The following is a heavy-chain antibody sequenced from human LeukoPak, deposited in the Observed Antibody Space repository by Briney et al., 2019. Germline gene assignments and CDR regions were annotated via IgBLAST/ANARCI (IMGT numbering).Heavy chain of an antibody. CDR1: GFTFSSCW. V-gene: IGHV3-74*01. CDR3: ARKNRDYYGSGSYYNLGGYYYGMDV. Sequence: PGGSLRLSCAASGFTFSSCWMHWVRQAPGKGLVWVSRINSDGSSTSYADSVKGRFTISRDNAKNTLYLQMNSLRAEDTAVYYCARKNRDYYGSGSYYNLGGYYYGMDVWGQGTTVTVSS. J-gene: IGHJ6*02. D-gene: IGHD3-10*01. CDR2: INSDGSST.